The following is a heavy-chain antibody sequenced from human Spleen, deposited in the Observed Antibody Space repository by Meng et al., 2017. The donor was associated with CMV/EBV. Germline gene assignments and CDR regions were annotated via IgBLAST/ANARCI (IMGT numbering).Heavy chain of an antibody. V-gene: IGHV4-34*01. CDR2: INHSGST. J-gene: IGHJ4*02. D-gene: IGHD6-13*01. Sequence: QVQLQQWGAGLLKPSETLSLTCAVYGGSFSGYYWSWSRQPPGKGLGWIGEINHSGSTNYNPSLKSRVTISVDTSKNQFSLKLSSVTAADTAVYYCARGSSSWSRAYFDYWGQGTLGTVAS. CDR3: ARGSSSWSRAYFDY. CDR1: GGSFSGYY.